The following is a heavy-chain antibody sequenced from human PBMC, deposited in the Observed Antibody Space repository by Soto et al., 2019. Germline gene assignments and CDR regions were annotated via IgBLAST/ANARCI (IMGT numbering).Heavy chain of an antibody. J-gene: IGHJ3*02. Sequence: QVQLQQWGAGLLKPSETLSLTCAVYGGSFSGYYWSWIRQPPGKGLEWIGVINHSGSTNYNPSLKSRVTISVDTSKNQFSLKLSSVTAADTAVYYCARVPGYCSGGSCYSRAFDIWGQGTMVTVSS. CDR3: ARVPGYCSGGSCYSRAFDI. V-gene: IGHV4-34*01. D-gene: IGHD2-15*01. CDR2: INHSGST. CDR1: GGSFSGYY.